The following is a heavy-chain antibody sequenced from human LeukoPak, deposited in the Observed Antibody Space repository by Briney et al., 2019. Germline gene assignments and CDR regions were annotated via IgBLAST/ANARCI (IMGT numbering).Heavy chain of an antibody. CDR1: GFTFSDSW. CDR3: ASKWELLH. D-gene: IGHD1-26*01. J-gene: IGHJ4*02. Sequence: GGSLRLSCAASGFTFSDSWMSWVRQAPGKGLEWVANMNQDGSAKGYVDSVKGRFTISRDNAKNSLYLQMNSLRAEDTALYYCASKWELLHWGQGTLVTVSS. V-gene: IGHV3-7*03. CDR2: MNQDGSAK.